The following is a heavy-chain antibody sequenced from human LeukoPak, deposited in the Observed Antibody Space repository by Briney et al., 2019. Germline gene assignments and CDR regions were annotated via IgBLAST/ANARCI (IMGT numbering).Heavy chain of an antibody. D-gene: IGHD5-18*01. Sequence: PGGSLRLSCAASGLTFNNYGMHWVRQAPGKGLEWVAVISYDGSTKYYADSVKGRFTISRDNSKNTLYLQVNSLRAEDTAVYYCAKGDEYNNGALGGMDVWGQGTTVTVSS. CDR2: ISYDGSTK. J-gene: IGHJ6*02. CDR1: GLTFNNYG. V-gene: IGHV3-30*18. CDR3: AKGDEYNNGALGGMDV.